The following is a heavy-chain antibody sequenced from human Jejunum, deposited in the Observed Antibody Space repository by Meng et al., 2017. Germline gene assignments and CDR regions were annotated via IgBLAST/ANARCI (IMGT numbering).Heavy chain of an antibody. CDR3: AKVRASCSGDFYSHVIGFDI. CDR1: GFIFSNYA. CDR2: ISGSGAST. V-gene: IGHV3-23*01. Sequence: GESLKISCAASGFIFSNYAMTWVRLAPGRGLEWVSGISGSGASTYDADSVKGRFTISRDNSKNTLYLQMNSLRDEDTAVYYCAKVRASCSGDFYSHVIGFDIWGQGTMVTVSS. D-gene: IGHD2-21*02. J-gene: IGHJ3*02.